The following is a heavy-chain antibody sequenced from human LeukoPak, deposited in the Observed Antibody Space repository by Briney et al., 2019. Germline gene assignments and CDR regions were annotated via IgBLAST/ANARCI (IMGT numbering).Heavy chain of an antibody. J-gene: IGHJ4*02. D-gene: IGHD3-3*01. V-gene: IGHV3-48*01. CDR3: ATRSGNDY. CDR1: GFTVSSNS. CDR2: ITNNSSAL. Sequence: PGGSLRLSCTVSGFTVSSNSMSWVRQAPGKGLEWVSYITNNSSALKYADSVKGRFTISRDNAKSSLYLQMNNLRAEDTAIYYCATRSGNDYWGQGTLVTVSS.